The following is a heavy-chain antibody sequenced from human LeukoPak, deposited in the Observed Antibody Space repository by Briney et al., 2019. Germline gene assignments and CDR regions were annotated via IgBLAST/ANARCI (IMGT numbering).Heavy chain of an antibody. CDR1: EFTVSSNH. CDR2: IYSGGST. CDR3: ARGPYDRSGYRFDY. V-gene: IGHV3-66*01. D-gene: IGHD3-22*01. J-gene: IGHJ4*02. Sequence: GSLRLSCAASEFTVSSNHMTWVRQAPGKGLEWVSIIYSGGSTIYADSVKGRFTISRDNSKNILYLQMNSLRAEDTAVYYCARGPYDRSGYRFDYWGQGTLVTVSS.